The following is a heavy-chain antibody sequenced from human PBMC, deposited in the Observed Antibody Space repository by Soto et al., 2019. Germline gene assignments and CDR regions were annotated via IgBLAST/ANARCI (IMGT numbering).Heavy chain of an antibody. CDR1: GFTFSSYA. Sequence: QVQLVESGGGVVQPGRSLRLSCAASGFTFSSYAMHWVRQAPGKGLEWVAVISYDGSNKYYADSVKGPFTISRDNSKNTLYLQMNSLRAEDTAVYYCATGEVAATQGFYFDYWGQGTLVTVSS. CDR2: ISYDGSNK. V-gene: IGHV3-30-3*01. D-gene: IGHD2-15*01. J-gene: IGHJ4*02. CDR3: ATGEVAATQGFYFDY.